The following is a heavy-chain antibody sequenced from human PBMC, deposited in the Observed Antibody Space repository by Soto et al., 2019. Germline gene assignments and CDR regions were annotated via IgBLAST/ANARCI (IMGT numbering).Heavy chain of an antibody. CDR1: GFTFSSYA. Sequence: GGSLRLSCAASGFTFSSYAMSWVRQAPGKGLEWVSAISGSGGSTYYADSVKGRFTISRDNSKNTLYLQMNSLRAEDTAVYYCAKPYPVDGGSPYYYYGMDVWGQGTTVTVSS. D-gene: IGHD3-16*01. V-gene: IGHV3-23*01. J-gene: IGHJ6*02. CDR3: AKPYPVDGGSPYYYYGMDV. CDR2: ISGSGGST.